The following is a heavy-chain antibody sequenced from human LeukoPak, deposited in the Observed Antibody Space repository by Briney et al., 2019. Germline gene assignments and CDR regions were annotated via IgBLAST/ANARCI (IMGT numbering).Heavy chain of an antibody. Sequence: SETLSLTCAVYGGSFSGYYWSWIRQPPGKGLEWIGEINHSGSTNYNPSLKSRVTISVDRSKNQFSLKLSSVTAADTAVYYCARVPNYYYDSSGYYFDYWGQGTLVTVSS. J-gene: IGHJ4*02. CDR1: GGSFSGYY. CDR2: INHSGST. V-gene: IGHV4-34*01. D-gene: IGHD3-22*01. CDR3: ARVPNYYYDSSGYYFDY.